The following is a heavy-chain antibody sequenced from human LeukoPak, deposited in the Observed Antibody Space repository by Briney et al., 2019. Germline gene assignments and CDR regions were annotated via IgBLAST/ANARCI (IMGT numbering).Heavy chain of an antibody. D-gene: IGHD7-27*01. Sequence: SETLSLTCTVSGGSTSSYYWNWIRQPPGKGLEWIGYIYYSGNTNYHPSLKSRVTISVDTSKNQFSLKLSSVTAADTAVYYCAKTGDLNYWYFDLWGRGTLVTVSS. CDR1: GGSTSSYY. J-gene: IGHJ2*01. CDR2: IYYSGNT. CDR3: AKTGDLNYWYFDL. V-gene: IGHV4-59*01.